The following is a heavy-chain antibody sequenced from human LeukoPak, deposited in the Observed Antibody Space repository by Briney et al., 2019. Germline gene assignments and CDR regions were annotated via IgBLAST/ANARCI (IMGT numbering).Heavy chain of an antibody. D-gene: IGHD2-2*01. J-gene: IGHJ2*01. CDR1: GGSISSYY. Sequence: ASETLSLTCTVSGGSISSYYWSWIRQPPGKGLEWIGYIYYSGSTNYNPSLKSRVTISVDTSKNQFSLKLSSVTAADTAVYYCARGQYHLLYWYFDLWGRGTLVTVSS. CDR2: IYYSGST. CDR3: ARGQYHLLYWYFDL. V-gene: IGHV4-59*12.